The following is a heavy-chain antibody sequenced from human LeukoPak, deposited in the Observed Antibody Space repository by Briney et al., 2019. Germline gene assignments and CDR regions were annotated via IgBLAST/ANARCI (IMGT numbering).Heavy chain of an antibody. Sequence: GGSLRLSCAASGFTFSNAWMNWVRQAPGKGLEWVGRIKSKTDGGTTDYAAPVKGRFTISRDDSKNTLYLKMNSLKTEDTAVYYCAKGKLDSSGWYVFRGAFDIWGQGTMVTVSS. CDR3: AKGKLDSSGWYVFRGAFDI. J-gene: IGHJ3*02. D-gene: IGHD6-19*01. CDR1: GFTFSNAW. CDR2: IKSKTDGGTT. V-gene: IGHV3-15*07.